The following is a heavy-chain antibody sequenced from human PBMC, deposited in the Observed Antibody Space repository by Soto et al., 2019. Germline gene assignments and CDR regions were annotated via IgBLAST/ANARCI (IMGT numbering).Heavy chain of an antibody. CDR3: AKVSTIGYCSGGSCYGAFDI. J-gene: IGHJ3*02. V-gene: IGHV3-23*01. Sequence: EVQLLESGGGLVQPGGSLRLSCAASGFTFSSYAMSWVRQAPGKGLEWVSAISGSGGSTYYADSVKGGFTISRDNSKNTLYLQMNSLRAEDTAVYYCAKVSTIGYCSGGSCYGAFDIWGQGTMVTVSS. CDR1: GFTFSSYA. CDR2: ISGSGGST. D-gene: IGHD2-15*01.